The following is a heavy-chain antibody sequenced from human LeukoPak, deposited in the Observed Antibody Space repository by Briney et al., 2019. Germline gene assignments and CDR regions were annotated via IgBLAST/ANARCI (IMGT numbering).Heavy chain of an antibody. Sequence: GTSVKVSCKASGGTFSSYAISWVRQAPGQGLEWMGGIIPIFGTANYAQKFQGRVTITADESTSTAYMELSSLRSEDTAVYYCATSVFGVVIPEWWGQGTLVTVSS. J-gene: IGHJ4*02. CDR3: ATSVFGVVIPEW. D-gene: IGHD3-3*01. V-gene: IGHV1-69*13. CDR1: GGTFSSYA. CDR2: IIPIFGTA.